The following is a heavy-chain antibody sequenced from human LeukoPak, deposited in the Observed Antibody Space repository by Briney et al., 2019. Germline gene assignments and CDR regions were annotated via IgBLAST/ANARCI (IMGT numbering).Heavy chain of an antibody. Sequence: EGSLRLSCGASGFTFSSYGMHWVRQAPGKGLEWEAIIYYDGSNKYYADSVKGRFTISRDNSKNMVYLQMNSLRAEDTAVYFCARGSQGIASAKDYWGQGTLVTVSS. CDR1: GFTFSSYG. D-gene: IGHD6-13*01. J-gene: IGHJ4*02. CDR3: ARGSQGIASAKDY. CDR2: IYYDGSNK. V-gene: IGHV3-33*01.